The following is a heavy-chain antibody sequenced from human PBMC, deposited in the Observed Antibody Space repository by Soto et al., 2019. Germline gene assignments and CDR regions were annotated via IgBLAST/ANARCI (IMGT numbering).Heavy chain of an antibody. CDR3: ARDQYDYVWGNYRYSGYFQH. CDR1: GFTFSSYG. V-gene: IGHV3-33*01. D-gene: IGHD3-16*02. J-gene: IGHJ1*01. CDR2: IWYYGSNK. Sequence: QVQLVESGGGVVQPGRSLRLSCAASGFTFSSYGMHWVRQSPGKGLEWVAGIWYYGSNKYYADSVKGRFTISRDNSKNTPHLQMNSVRAEDMAVYYCARDQYDYVWGNYRYSGYFQHWGQGTPVTVSS.